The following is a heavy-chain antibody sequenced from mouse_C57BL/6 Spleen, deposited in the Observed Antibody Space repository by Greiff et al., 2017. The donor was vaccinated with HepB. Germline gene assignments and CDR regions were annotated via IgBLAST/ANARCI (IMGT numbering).Heavy chain of an antibody. CDR3: ARHAPYYGSSSFDY. D-gene: IGHD1-1*01. V-gene: IGHV5-6*01. CDR1: GFTFSSYG. J-gene: IGHJ2*01. CDR2: ISSGGSYT. Sequence: EVQVVESGGDLVKPGGSLKLSCAASGFTFSSYGMSWVRQTPDKRLEWVATISSGGSYTYYPDSVKGRFTISRDNAKNTLYLQMSSLKSEDTAMYYCARHAPYYGSSSFDYWGQGTTLTVSS.